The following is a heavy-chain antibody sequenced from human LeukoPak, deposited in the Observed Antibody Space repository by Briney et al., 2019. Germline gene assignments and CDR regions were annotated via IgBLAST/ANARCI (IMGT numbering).Heavy chain of an antibody. CDR2: IYYSGST. Sequence: SETLSLTCNVSGGSISSSSCYWGWIRQPPGKGLEWIGSIYYSGSTYYNSSLKSRVTISGDTSKNQFSLKLSSVTAAGTAVYYCATTSSDTSGYYFDYWGQGTLVTVSS. V-gene: IGHV4-39*07. CDR1: GGSISSSSCY. CDR3: ATTSSDTSGYYFDY. J-gene: IGHJ4*02. D-gene: IGHD3-22*01.